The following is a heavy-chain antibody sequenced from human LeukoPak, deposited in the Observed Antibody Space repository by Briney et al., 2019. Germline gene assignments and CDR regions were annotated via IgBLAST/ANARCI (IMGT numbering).Heavy chain of an antibody. V-gene: IGHV1-2*06. CDR3: ARGNGYYYDSSGYSYYYYYMDV. Sequence: ASVKVSCKASGYTFTGYYMHWMRQAPGQGLEWMGRINPNSGGTNYAQKFQGRVTMTRDTSISTAYMELSRLRSDDTAVYYCARGNGYYYDSSGYSYYYYYMDVWGKGTTVTVSS. D-gene: IGHD3-22*01. J-gene: IGHJ6*03. CDR1: GYTFTGYY. CDR2: INPNSGGT.